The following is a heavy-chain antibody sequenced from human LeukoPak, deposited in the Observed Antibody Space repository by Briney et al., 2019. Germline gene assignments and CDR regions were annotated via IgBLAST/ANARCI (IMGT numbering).Heavy chain of an antibody. CDR1: GFTFSDYA. V-gene: IGHV3-21*04. Sequence: GGSLRLSCAASGFTFSDYAMSWVRQAPGKGLEWVSSISSSSSYIYYADSVKGRFTISRDNAKNSLYLQMNSLRVEDTAVYYCAKNYNSGRGVPYGMDVWGQGTTVTVAS. D-gene: IGHD3-10*01. CDR3: AKNYNSGRGVPYGMDV. CDR2: ISSSSSYI. J-gene: IGHJ6*02.